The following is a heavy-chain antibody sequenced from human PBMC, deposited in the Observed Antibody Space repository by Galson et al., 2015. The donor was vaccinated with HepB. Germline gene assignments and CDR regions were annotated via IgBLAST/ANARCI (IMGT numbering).Heavy chain of an antibody. CDR2: INPSGGTT. V-gene: IGHV1-46*01. Sequence: SVKVSCKASGYTFTRYYMHWVRQAPGQGLEWMGIINPSGGTTTYAQKFQGRVTMTRDTSTSTVYMELSSLRSEDTAVYYCARDRPTGGGYVFAPGEHWGPGTLVTVSS. CDR1: GYTFTRYY. J-gene: IGHJ4*02. CDR3: ARDRPTGGGYVFAPGEH. D-gene: IGHD3-16*01.